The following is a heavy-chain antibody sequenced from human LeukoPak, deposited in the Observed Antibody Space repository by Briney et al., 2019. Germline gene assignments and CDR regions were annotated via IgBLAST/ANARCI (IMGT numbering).Heavy chain of an antibody. D-gene: IGHD4-17*01. CDR3: AKDPHDYGADY. V-gene: IGHV1-2*02. J-gene: IGHJ4*02. CDR2: INPNSGGT. CDR1: GYTFTGYY. Sequence: ASVKVSCKASGYTFTGYYMHWVRQAPGQGLEWMGWINPNSGGTNYAQKFQGRVTMTRDTSISTAYMELSSLRAEDTAVYYCAKDPHDYGADYWGQGTLVTVSS.